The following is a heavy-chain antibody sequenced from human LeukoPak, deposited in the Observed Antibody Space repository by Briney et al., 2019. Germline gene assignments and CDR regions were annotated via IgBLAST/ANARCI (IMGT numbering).Heavy chain of an antibody. Sequence: GGSLRLSCAASGFTFSSYGMSWVRQAPGKGLEWVSAIGGTGYSTYYADSVKGRFSISRDNSKNTLYLHMDSLRAEDTAVYYCAKGAQQGYCSGGSCYRIDYWGQGTLVTVSS. D-gene: IGHD2-15*01. J-gene: IGHJ4*02. CDR3: AKGAQQGYCSGGSCYRIDY. V-gene: IGHV3-23*01. CDR1: GFTFSSYG. CDR2: IGGTGYST.